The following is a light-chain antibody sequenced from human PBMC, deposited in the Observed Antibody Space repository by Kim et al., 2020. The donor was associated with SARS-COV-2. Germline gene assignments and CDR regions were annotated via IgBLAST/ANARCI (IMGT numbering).Light chain of an antibody. CDR2: DAP. Sequence: DIQMTQSPPTLSASVGDRVTITCRASQSIGRWSAWYQQKPGKAPKLLIFDAPSLETGVPSRFSGSGSGTEFTLTISGLQSDDLGTYYCQQYHSYPYTFGQGTKLEI. CDR1: QSIGRW. CDR3: QQYHSYPYT. V-gene: IGKV1-5*01. J-gene: IGKJ2*01.